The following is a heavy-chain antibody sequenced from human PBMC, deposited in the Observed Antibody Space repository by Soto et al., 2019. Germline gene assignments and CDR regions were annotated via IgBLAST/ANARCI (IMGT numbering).Heavy chain of an antibody. CDR3: TRATDTGGLNWFDP. J-gene: IGHJ5*02. CDR1: GFTFSDSA. D-gene: IGHD4-17*01. V-gene: IGHV3-73*02. Sequence: EVQLVESGGDLVQPGGSLKLSRAASGFTFSDSAVHWVRQASGKGLEWVGRIRTKSNSYATTCTASLKGRFTISSDDSKNTAYVQMNRLETDDTAVYYCTRATDTGGLNWFDPWGPGTLVTVSS. CDR2: IRTKSNSYAT.